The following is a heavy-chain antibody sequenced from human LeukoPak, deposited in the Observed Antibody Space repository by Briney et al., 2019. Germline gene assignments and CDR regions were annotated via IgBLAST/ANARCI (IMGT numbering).Heavy chain of an antibody. J-gene: IGHJ4*02. CDR2: IFYTGNT. CDR1: GGSISSRNHY. Sequence: SETLSLTCSVSGGSISSRNHYWGWLRQPPGKGREGIGSIFYTGNTYYNPSLRSRITMSVDTSKNHFSLNLSSVTAADMAVYYCSRHVNTFDYWGQGALVTVSS. V-gene: IGHV4-39*01. CDR3: SRHVNTFDY.